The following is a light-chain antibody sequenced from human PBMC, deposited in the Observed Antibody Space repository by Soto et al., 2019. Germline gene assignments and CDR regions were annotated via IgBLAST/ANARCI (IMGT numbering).Light chain of an antibody. V-gene: IGKV1-33*01. CDR2: DAS. Sequence: DTQMTQSPSSLSASVGDRVAITCQASRDITDYLNWYQQKPGKAPKLLIYDASKLETGVPSRFSGSGSGTEFTLTISSLQPDDFATYYCQHYNTYSSTFGQGTKVDIK. CDR1: RDITDY. CDR3: QHYNTYSST. J-gene: IGKJ1*01.